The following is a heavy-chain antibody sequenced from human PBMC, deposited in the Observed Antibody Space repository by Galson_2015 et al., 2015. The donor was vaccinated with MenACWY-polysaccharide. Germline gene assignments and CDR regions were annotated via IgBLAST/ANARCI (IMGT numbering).Heavy chain of an antibody. CDR3: ARVSMPTYFDY. CDR1: GSTFSSYW. Sequence: SLRLSCAASGSTFSSYWMGWVRQPPGKGLEWVANIRQDGNKKYYLDSVKGRFTISRDNAKSSLYLQMNSLRAEDTAVYYCARVSMPTYFDYWGQGTLVTVSS. J-gene: IGHJ4*02. V-gene: IGHV3-7*01. CDR2: IRQDGNKK. D-gene: IGHD2-2*01.